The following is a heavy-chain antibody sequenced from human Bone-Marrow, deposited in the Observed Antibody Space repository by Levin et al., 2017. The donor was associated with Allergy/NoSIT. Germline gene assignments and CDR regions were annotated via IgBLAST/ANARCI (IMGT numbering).Heavy chain of an antibody. CDR1: GFTFDDYP. J-gene: IGHJ6*02. D-gene: IGHD6-6*01. CDR3: AKNSRSDSSMDYFYYHGMDV. Sequence: GGSLRLSCAASGFTFDDYPMHWVRLAPGKGLEWVSSINWKGNSVDYAESVRGRFTISRDNAKNSLFLHMNNLRPEDTALYYCAKNSRSDSSMDYFYYHGMDVWGQGTTVTVSS. V-gene: IGHV3-9*01. CDR2: INWKGNSV.